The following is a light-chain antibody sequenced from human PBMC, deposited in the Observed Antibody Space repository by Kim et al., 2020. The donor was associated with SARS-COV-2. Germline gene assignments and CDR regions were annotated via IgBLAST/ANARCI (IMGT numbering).Light chain of an antibody. J-gene: IGKJ2*01. CDR3: QQYDRPPYT. CDR1: QGISNY. Sequence: DIQMTQSPSSLSASVGDRVIITCQANQGISNYLNWYQQKPGKAPKLLIYDASDLETGVPSRFSGSGSGTEFTFTINSLQPEDIATYYCQQYDRPPYTFGQGTKLEI. CDR2: DAS. V-gene: IGKV1-33*01.